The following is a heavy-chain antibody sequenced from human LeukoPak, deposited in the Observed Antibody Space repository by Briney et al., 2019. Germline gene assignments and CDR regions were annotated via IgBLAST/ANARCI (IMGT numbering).Heavy chain of an antibody. CDR2: ISAYNGNT. Sequence: GASVKVSCKASGYTFTSYGISWVRQAPGQGLEWMGWISAYNGNTNYAQKLQGRVTMTTDTSTRAAYMELRSLRSDGTAVYYCARDPYSGSYSGIEGFDYWGQGTLVTVSS. CDR1: GYTFTSYG. CDR3: ARDPYSGSYSGIEGFDY. J-gene: IGHJ4*02. D-gene: IGHD1-26*01. V-gene: IGHV1-18*01.